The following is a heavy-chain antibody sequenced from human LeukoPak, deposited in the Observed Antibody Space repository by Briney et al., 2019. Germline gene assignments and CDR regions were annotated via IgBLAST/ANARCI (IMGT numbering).Heavy chain of an antibody. CDR1: GGSFSGYY. CDR3: ARRGPRITMVRGVIYSWFDP. CDR2: INHSGST. D-gene: IGHD3-10*01. V-gene: IGHV4-34*01. Sequence: SETLSLTCAVYGGSFSGYYWSWIRQPPGKGLEWIGEINHSGSTYYNPSLKSRVTISVDTSKNQFSLKLSSVTAADTAVYYCARRGPRITMVRGVIYSWFDPWGQGTLVTVSS. J-gene: IGHJ5*02.